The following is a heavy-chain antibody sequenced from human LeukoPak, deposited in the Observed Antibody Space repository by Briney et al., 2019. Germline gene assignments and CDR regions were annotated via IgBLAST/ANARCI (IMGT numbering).Heavy chain of an antibody. CDR1: GGSISSSSYF. J-gene: IGHJ6*02. CDR2: IYYSGST. CDR3: ARSSDGMDV. Sequence: SETLSLTCTVSGGSISSSSYFWGWIRQPPGKGLEWIGSIYYSGSTYYNPSLKSRVTISVDTSKNQFSLKLRSVTAADTAVYYCARSSDGMDVWGQGTTVTVS. V-gene: IGHV4-39*01. D-gene: IGHD6-6*01.